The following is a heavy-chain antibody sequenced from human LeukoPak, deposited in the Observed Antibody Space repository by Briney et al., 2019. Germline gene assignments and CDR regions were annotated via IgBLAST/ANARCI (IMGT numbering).Heavy chain of an antibody. CDR3: ARQSMVRGVPFYYYYYGMDV. J-gene: IGHJ6*02. Sequence: PGGSLRLSCAASGFTFSSYGMHWVRQAPGKGLEWVAVIWYDGSNNYYADSVKRRFTISRDNSKNTLYLQMNSLRAEDTAVYYCARQSMVRGVPFYYYYYGMDVWGQGTTVTVSS. CDR1: GFTFSSYG. CDR2: IWYDGSNN. V-gene: IGHV3-33*01. D-gene: IGHD3-10*01.